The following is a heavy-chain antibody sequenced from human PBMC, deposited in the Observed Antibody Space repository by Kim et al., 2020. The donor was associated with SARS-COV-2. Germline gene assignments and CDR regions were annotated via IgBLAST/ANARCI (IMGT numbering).Heavy chain of an antibody. J-gene: IGHJ3*02. D-gene: IGHD6-19*01. V-gene: IGHV4-39*01. Sequence: SLKSRVTISVDTSKNQLSRKLSSVTAADTAVYYCARHQSSGWNWGYAFDIWGQGTMVTVSS. CDR3: ARHQSSGWNWGYAFDI.